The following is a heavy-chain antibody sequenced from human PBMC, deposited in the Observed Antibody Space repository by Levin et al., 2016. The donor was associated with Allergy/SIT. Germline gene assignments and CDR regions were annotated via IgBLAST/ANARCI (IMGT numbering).Heavy chain of an antibody. CDR1: GGSFSGYY. CDR2: INHSGST. D-gene: IGHD2-15*01. J-gene: IGHJ4*02. Sequence: SETLSLTCAVYGGSFSGYYWSWIRQPPGKGLEWIGEINHSGSTNYNPSLKSRVTISVDTSKNQFSLKLSSVTAADTAVYYCARLRCSGGSCYFVDYWGQGTLVTVSS. V-gene: IGHV4-34*01. CDR3: ARLRCSGGSCYFVDY.